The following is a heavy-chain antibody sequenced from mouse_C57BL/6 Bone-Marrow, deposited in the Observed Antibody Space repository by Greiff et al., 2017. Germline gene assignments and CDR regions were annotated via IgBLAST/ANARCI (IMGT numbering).Heavy chain of an antibody. J-gene: IGHJ1*03. CDR3: TRWDTTVENWYFDV. Sequence: VQLQQSGTVLARPGASVKMSCKTSGYTFTSYWMHWVKQRPGQGLEWIGAIYPGNSDTSYNQKFKGKAKLTAVTSASTAYMELSSLTNEDSAVYYCTRWDTTVENWYFDVWGTGTTVTVSS. V-gene: IGHV1-5*01. D-gene: IGHD1-1*01. CDR2: IYPGNSDT. CDR1: GYTFTSYW.